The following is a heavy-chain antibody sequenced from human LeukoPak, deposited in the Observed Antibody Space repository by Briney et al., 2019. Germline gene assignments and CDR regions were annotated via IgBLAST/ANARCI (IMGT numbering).Heavy chain of an antibody. CDR3: ASGHYDSSGYYIDY. J-gene: IGHJ4*02. Sequence: SETLSLTCTVSGGSISSYYWSWIRQPPGKGLEWIAKIYYSGSTYYNPSLMSRITISVDTSKNQFSLKLSSVTATDTAVYYCASGHYDSSGYYIDYWGQGTLVAVSS. D-gene: IGHD3-22*01. V-gene: IGHV4-59*08. CDR2: IYYSGST. CDR1: GGSISSYY.